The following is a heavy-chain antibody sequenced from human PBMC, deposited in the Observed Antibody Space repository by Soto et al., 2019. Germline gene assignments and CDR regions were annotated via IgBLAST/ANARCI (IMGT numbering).Heavy chain of an antibody. CDR1: GGSFSGYY. D-gene: IGHD3-16*01. J-gene: IGHJ4*02. Sequence: SETLSLTCAVYGGSFSGYYWSWIRQPPGKGLEWIGEINHSGSTNYNQSLKSRVTISVDTYKNQFSLKLSSVTAADTAVYYCARFLLGGLATLGYYFDYWGQGTLVAVSS. CDR3: ARFLLGGLATLGYYFDY. CDR2: INHSGST. V-gene: IGHV4-34*01.